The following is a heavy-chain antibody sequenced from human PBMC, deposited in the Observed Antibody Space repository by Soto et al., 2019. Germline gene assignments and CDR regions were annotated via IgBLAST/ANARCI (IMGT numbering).Heavy chain of an antibody. Sequence: AASVKVSCKASGYTFTSYAMHWVRQAPGQRLEWMGWINAGNGNTKYSQKFQGRVTITRDTSASTAYMELSSLRSEDTAVYYCARDKAPRYSGYNFDYWGQGTLVTVSS. CDR2: INAGNGNT. CDR3: ARDKAPRYSGYNFDY. J-gene: IGHJ4*02. V-gene: IGHV1-3*01. CDR1: GYTFTSYA. D-gene: IGHD5-12*01.